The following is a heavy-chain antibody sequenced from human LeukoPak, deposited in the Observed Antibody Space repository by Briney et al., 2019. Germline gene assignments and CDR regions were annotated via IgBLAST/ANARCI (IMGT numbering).Heavy chain of an antibody. J-gene: IGHJ4*02. D-gene: IGHD1-1*01. CDR1: GFSFSSYG. Sequence: GGSLRLSCAGSGFSFSSYGMHWVRQAPGKGLEWMAFIRSDGSNKYYADSVKGRFTISRDNSKNTLYLQMNSLRAEDTAIYYCARCTTGRTFGSLREIKRSREIDYWGQGTLVTVSS. V-gene: IGHV3-30*02. CDR3: ARCTTGRTFGSLREIKRSREIDY. CDR2: IRSDGSNK.